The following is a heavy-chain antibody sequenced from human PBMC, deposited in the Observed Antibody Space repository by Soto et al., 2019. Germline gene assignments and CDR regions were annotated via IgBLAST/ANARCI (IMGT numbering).Heavy chain of an antibody. CDR3: ARERVPYSYGYFDY. V-gene: IGHV3-30-3*01. CDR1: GFTFSSYA. Sequence: GGSLRLSCAASGFTFSSYAMHWVRQAPGKGLEWVAVISYDGSNKYYADSVKGRFTISRDNSKNTLYLQMNSLRAEDTAVYYCARERVPYSYGYFDYWGQGTLVTVSS. D-gene: IGHD5-18*01. CDR2: ISYDGSNK. J-gene: IGHJ4*02.